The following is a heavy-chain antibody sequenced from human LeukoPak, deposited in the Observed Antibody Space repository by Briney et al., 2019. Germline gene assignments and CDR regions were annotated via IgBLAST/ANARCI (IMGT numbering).Heavy chain of an antibody. J-gene: IGHJ6*02. CDR1: GFTFSDYY. D-gene: IGHD1-1*01. CDR2: ISSSGSTI. Sequence: PGGSLRLSCAASGFTFSDYYMSWIRQAPGGGLEWVSYISSSGSTIYYADSVKGRFTISRDNAKNSLYLQMNSLRAEDTAVYYCAREERNGVGGLSEGMDVWGQGTTVTVSS. CDR3: AREERNGVGGLSEGMDV. V-gene: IGHV3-11*01.